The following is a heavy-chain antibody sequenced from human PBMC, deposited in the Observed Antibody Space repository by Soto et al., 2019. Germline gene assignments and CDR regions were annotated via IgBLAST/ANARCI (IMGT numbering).Heavy chain of an antibody. CDR3: ARSVAVPGAHIDY. CDR1: GGSISGSY. J-gene: IGHJ4*02. CDR2: VYYTGST. D-gene: IGHD6-19*01. Sequence: SETLSLTCSVSGGSISGSYWSWIRQSPGKGLEWLGYVYYTGSTNYSPSLRSRVSISADTSKNEFSLRLSSVTAADTAVYFCARSVAVPGAHIDYWGQGTQVTVSS. V-gene: IGHV4-59*01.